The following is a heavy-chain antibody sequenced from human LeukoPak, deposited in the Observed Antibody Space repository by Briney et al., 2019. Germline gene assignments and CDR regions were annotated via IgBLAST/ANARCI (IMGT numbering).Heavy chain of an antibody. CDR3: SSHDYPLFDC. CDR2: ISGDARDT. D-gene: IGHD4/OR15-4a*01. V-gene: IGHV3-23*01. J-gene: IGHJ4*02. Sequence: GGSLRLSCVASGFTFTNSAMRWVRQAPGKGLEWVSAISGDARDTYYADSVKGRFTISRDNSKNTLYLQMNSLKIEDTAVYYCSSHDYPLFDCWGQGTLVTVSS. CDR1: GFTFTNSA.